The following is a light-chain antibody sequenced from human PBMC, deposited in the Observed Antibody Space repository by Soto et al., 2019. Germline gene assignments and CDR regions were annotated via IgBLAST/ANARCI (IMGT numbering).Light chain of an antibody. CDR1: QTLSTF. CDR3: QQRDYWPLT. J-gene: IGKJ4*01. V-gene: IGKV3-11*01. CDR2: ETS. Sequence: EIVLTQSPATLSLSPGERATLSCRASQTLSTFLAWYQQKPGQAPRLLIYETSKRATGIPGRFSGSGSGTDFTLTITSLEPEDCAVYYCQQRDYWPLTFGGGTKVEIK.